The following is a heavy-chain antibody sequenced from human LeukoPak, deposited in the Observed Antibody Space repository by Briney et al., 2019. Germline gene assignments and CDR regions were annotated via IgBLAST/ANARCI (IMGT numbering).Heavy chain of an antibody. CDR2: IYYSGST. J-gene: IGHJ6*03. CDR3: ARGRYCSGGSCYMGYYYYMDV. Sequence: SETLSLTCTVSGGSISSSSYYWGWIRQPPGTGLEWIGSIYYSGSTYYNPSLKSRVTISVDTSKNQFSLKLSSVTAADTAVYYCARGRYCSGGSCYMGYYYYMDVWGKGTTVTISS. CDR1: GGSISSSSYY. D-gene: IGHD2-15*01. V-gene: IGHV4-39*01.